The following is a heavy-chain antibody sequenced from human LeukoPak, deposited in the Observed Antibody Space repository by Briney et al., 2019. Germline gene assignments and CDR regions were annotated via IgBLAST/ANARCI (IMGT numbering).Heavy chain of an antibody. CDR2: IWSDGRNK. CDR1: GFSFSSYG. D-gene: IGHD6-19*01. V-gene: IGHV3-33*03. CDR3: AKGMGLAHYYFYGMDV. Sequence: SLRLSCAASGFSFSSYGMHWVRQAPGKGLEWVAVIWSDGRNKFYADSVKGRFTISRDNSKNTLYLQMTSLRAEDAAIYYCAKGMGLAHYYFYGMDVWGQGTTVTVSS. J-gene: IGHJ6*02.